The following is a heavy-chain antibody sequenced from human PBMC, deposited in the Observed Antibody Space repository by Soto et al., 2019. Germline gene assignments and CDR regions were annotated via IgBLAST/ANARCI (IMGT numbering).Heavy chain of an antibody. V-gene: IGHV4-4*02. CDR3: AGRDSSGYHPDWFDP. D-gene: IGHD5-12*01. CDR2: IYHSGST. J-gene: IGHJ5*02. CDR1: SGSISSSNW. Sequence: QVQLQESGPGLVKPSGTLSLTCAVSSGSISSSNWWSWVRQPPGKGLEWIGEIYHSGSTNYNPSHKRRVTISVDKSKNQCSLQLSSVTAADTAVYYGAGRDSSGYHPDWFDPWGQGTLVTVSS.